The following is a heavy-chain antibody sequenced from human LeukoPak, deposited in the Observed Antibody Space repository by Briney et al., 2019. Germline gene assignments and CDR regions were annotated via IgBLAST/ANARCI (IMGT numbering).Heavy chain of an antibody. V-gene: IGHV3-23*01. CDR1: GFTFSSYA. CDR2: ISGSGGST. Sequence: GGSLRLSCAASGFTFSSYAMSWVRQAPGKGLEWVSAISGSGGSTYYADSVKGRLTISRDNSKNTLYLQMNSLRAEDTAVYYCVKGRISEDGLDFWGQGTLVTVSS. CDR3: VKGRISEDGLDF. J-gene: IGHJ4*02. D-gene: IGHD6-13*01.